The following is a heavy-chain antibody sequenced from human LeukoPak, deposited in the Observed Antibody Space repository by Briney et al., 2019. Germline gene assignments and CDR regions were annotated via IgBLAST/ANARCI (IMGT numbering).Heavy chain of an antibody. CDR3: AKGPTSVTTRWFDP. Sequence: GGSLRLSCAASGFIFSNYALSWVRQAPGKGLEWVSVISGNGGSAYYADSVKGRFTISRDNPKNTLYLQMNSLTAEDKAIYYCAKGPTSVTTRWFDPWGQGTLVTVSS. V-gene: IGHV3-23*01. CDR1: GFIFSNYA. J-gene: IGHJ5*02. D-gene: IGHD4-17*01. CDR2: ISGNGGSA.